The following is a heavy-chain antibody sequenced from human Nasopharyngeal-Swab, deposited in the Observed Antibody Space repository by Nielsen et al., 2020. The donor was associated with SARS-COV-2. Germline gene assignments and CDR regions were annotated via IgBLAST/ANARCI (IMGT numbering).Heavy chain of an antibody. CDR3: ARDEGAIVVVVAAISYYYYYGMDV. V-gene: IGHV1-18*01. CDR2: ISAYNGNT. CDR1: GYTFTSYG. J-gene: IGHJ6*02. D-gene: IGHD2-15*01. Sequence: ASVKVSCKASGYTFTSYGISWVRQAPGQGLEWMGWISAYNGNTNYAQKLQGRVTMTTDTSTSTAYMELRSLRSDDTAVYYCARDEGAIVVVVAAISYYYYYGMDVWGQGTTVTVSS.